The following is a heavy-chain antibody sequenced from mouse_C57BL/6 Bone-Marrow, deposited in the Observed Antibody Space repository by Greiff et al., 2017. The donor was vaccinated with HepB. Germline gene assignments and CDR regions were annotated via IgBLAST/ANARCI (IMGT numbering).Heavy chain of an antibody. CDR1: GYAFSSSW. Sequence: QVQLQQSGPELVKPGASVKISCKASGYAFSSSWMNWVKQRPGKGLEWIGRIYPGDGDTNYNGKFKGKATLTADKSSSTAYMQLSSLTSEDSAVYFCAREGNDGYFYYAMDYWGQGTSVTVSS. CDR2: IYPGDGDT. D-gene: IGHD2-3*01. J-gene: IGHJ4*01. CDR3: AREGNDGYFYYAMDY. V-gene: IGHV1-82*01.